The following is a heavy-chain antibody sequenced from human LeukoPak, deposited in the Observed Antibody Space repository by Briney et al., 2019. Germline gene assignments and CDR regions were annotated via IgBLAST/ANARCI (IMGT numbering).Heavy chain of an antibody. D-gene: IGHD5-12*01. V-gene: IGHV1-2*02. CDR2: INPNSGGT. CDR1: GYTFTGYY. Sequence: VSVTVSFTASGYTFTGYYMHWVRQAPGQGLERMGWINPNSGGTNYAQKFQGRVTMTRDTSISTAYIELSRLRSDDTAVYYCARDLGYSGYDGDYWGQGTLVTVSS. CDR3: ARDLGYSGYDGDY. J-gene: IGHJ4*02.